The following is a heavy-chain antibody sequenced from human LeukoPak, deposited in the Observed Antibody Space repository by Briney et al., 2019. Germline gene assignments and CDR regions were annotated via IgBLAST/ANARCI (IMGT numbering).Heavy chain of an antibody. D-gene: IGHD3-10*01. V-gene: IGHV3-7*01. J-gene: IGHJ3*02. Sequence: PGGSLRLTCAASGFTFSSYWMSWVRQAPGKGLEWVANIKQDGSEKYYVDSVKGRFTISRDNSKNTLYLQMNSLRAEDTAVYYCAKDGWFGELLGSAFDIWGQGTMVTVSS. CDR3: AKDGWFGELLGSAFDI. CDR2: IKQDGSEK. CDR1: GFTFSSYW.